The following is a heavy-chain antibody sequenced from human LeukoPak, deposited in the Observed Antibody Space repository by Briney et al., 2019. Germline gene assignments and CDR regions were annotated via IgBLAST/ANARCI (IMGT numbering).Heavy chain of an antibody. CDR2: INPSGGST. CDR3: ARDGYSRGPYYYYYMDA. D-gene: IGHD6-19*01. V-gene: IGHV1-46*01. J-gene: IGHJ6*03. CDR1: GYTFTSSY. Sequence: GASVKVSCKASGYTFTSSYMHWVRQAPGQGLEWMGIINPSGGSTSYAQKFQGRVTMTRDMSTSTVYMELSSLRSEDTAVYYCARDGYSRGPYYYYYMDAWGKGTTVTVSS.